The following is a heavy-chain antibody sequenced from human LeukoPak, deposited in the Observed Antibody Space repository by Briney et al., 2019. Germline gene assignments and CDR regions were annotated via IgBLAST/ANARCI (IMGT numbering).Heavy chain of an antibody. D-gene: IGHD3-10*01. CDR3: ARGRWTDVARGSYYFDY. CDR1: GGSISSYY. CDR2: IYYSGST. J-gene: IGHJ4*02. Sequence: PSETLSHTCTVSGGSISSYYWSWIRQLPGKGLEWIGYIYYSGSTNYNPSLKSRVTITRDTSATTAYMELSSLTSEDTAVYYCARGRWTDVARGSYYFDYWGQGTLVSVSS. V-gene: IGHV4-59*01.